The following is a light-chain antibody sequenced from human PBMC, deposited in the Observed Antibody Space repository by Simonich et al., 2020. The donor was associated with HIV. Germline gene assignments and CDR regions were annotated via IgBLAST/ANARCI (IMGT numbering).Light chain of an antibody. J-gene: IGKJ2*01. CDR3: QQYYNAPHT. V-gene: IGKV1-NL1*01. CDR2: AAS. Sequence: DIQMTQSPSSLSASVGDRVTITCRASHGISNFLAWYQQKPGKAPKLLLYAASRLESGVPSRCSGSGAGTDYTLTISSLQPEDFAAYYCQQYYNAPHTFGQGTKLEIK. CDR1: HGISNF.